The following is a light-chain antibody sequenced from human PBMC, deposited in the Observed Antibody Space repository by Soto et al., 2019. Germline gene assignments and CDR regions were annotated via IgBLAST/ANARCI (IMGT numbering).Light chain of an antibody. Sequence: EIVLTQSPGTLSLSPGERATLSCRASQSVSSSYLARYQQKPGQAPRLLIYGASSRATGIPGRFSGSGSGTDFTLTISRLEPEDFAVYYCQQYGRALITFGGGTKVEIK. CDR3: QQYGRALIT. CDR2: GAS. J-gene: IGKJ4*01. V-gene: IGKV3-20*01. CDR1: QSVSSSY.